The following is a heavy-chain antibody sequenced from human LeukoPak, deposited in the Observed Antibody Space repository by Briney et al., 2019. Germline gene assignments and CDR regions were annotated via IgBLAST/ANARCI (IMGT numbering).Heavy chain of an antibody. V-gene: IGHV3-30*03. Sequence: GGSLRLSCAASGFTFNNAWMSWVRQAPGKGLEWVAVISYDGSNKYYADSVKGRFTISRDNSKNTLYLQMNSLRAEDTAVYYCARDPYCSGGSCYGGLYNWFDPWGQGTLVTVSS. J-gene: IGHJ5*02. CDR3: ARDPYCSGGSCYGGLYNWFDP. CDR1: GFTFNNAW. CDR2: ISYDGSNK. D-gene: IGHD2-15*01.